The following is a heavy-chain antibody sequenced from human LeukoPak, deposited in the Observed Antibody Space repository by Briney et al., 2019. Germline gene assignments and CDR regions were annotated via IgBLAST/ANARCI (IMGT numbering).Heavy chain of an antibody. Sequence: SETLSLTCTVSGGSISSSSYYWGWIRQPPGKGLEWNGSIYYSGRTYYNPSLKSRVTISVDTSKNQFSLKLSSVTAADTAVYYCARLTTDYVWGSYRSGDDAFDIWGQGTMVTVSS. J-gene: IGHJ3*02. CDR1: GGSISSSSYY. CDR3: ARLTTDYVWGSYRSGDDAFDI. CDR2: IYYSGRT. D-gene: IGHD3-16*02. V-gene: IGHV4-39*01.